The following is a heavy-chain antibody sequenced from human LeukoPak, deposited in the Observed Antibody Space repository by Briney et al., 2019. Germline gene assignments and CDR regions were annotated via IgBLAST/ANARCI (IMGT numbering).Heavy chain of an antibody. D-gene: IGHD3-10*01. CDR3: ARAARDYYGSGSYTANYYMDV. CDR1: GFTFSSYS. J-gene: IGHJ6*03. V-gene: IGHV3-21*01. Sequence: GGSLRLSCAASGFTFSSYSMNWVRQAPGKGLEWVSSISSSSSYIYYADSVKGRFTISRDNAKNSLYLQMNSLRAEDTAVYYCARAARDYYGSGSYTANYYMDVWGKGTTVTVSS. CDR2: ISSSSSYI.